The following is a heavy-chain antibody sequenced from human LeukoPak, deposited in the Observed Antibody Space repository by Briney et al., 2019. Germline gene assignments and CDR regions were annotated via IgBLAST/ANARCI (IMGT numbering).Heavy chain of an antibody. Sequence: GGSLRLSCAASGFTFSRYAMTWVRQAPGKGLEWVSPISGNGDTTYYADSVKGRFTISRDNSKNTLYLQMNSLRAEDTAVYYCAKGPHDRGYWYFDLWGRGTLVTVS. CDR2: ISGNGDTT. J-gene: IGHJ2*01. CDR1: GFTFSRYA. CDR3: AKGPHDRGYWYFDL. V-gene: IGHV3-23*01.